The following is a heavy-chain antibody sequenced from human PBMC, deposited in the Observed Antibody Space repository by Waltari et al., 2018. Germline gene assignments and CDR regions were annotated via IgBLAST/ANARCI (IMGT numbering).Heavy chain of an antibody. D-gene: IGHD6-19*01. CDR1: GYTFTSYG. CDR2: ISAYNVNS. J-gene: IGHJ4*02. CDR3: ARGSSGWYELYYFDY. Sequence: QVQLVQSGAEVKKPGASMKVSCKASGYTFTSYGISWVRQAPGQGLEWMGGISAYNVNSNDAQKLQCRVTIATDTSTNTAYMELRSLGSDDTAVYYCARGSSGWYELYYFDYWGQGTLVTVSS. V-gene: IGHV1-18*01.